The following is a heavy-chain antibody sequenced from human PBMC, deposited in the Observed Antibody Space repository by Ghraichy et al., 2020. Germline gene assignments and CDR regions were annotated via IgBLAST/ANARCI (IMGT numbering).Heavy chain of an antibody. D-gene: IGHD5-12*01. CDR2: IKQDGSEI. CDR1: GFTFSRYW. CDR3: GRDSGGHDSYYFDY. J-gene: IGHJ4*02. Sequence: GGSLRLSCAASGFTFSRYWMSWVRQAPGKGLEWVANIKQDGSEIYYVDSVKGRFTISRDNAKNSLYLQMNSLRAEDTAVYYCGRDSGGHDSYYFDYWGQGTLVTVSS. V-gene: IGHV3-7*01.